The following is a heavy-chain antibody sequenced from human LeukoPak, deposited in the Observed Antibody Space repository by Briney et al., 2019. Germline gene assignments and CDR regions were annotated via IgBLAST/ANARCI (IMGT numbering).Heavy chain of an antibody. CDR2: IQQDGSEK. CDR3: ARVKSFDFWSGNDAFDI. V-gene: IGHV3-7*01. D-gene: IGHD3-3*01. J-gene: IGHJ3*02. CDR1: GFTFSNYW. Sequence: VGSLRLSCAASGFTFSNYWMSWVRQAPGKGLEWVANIQQDGSEKYYVDSVKGRFTISRDSAKNSLYLQMDSLRAEDTAVYYCARVKSFDFWSGNDAFDIWGQGTMVTVSP.